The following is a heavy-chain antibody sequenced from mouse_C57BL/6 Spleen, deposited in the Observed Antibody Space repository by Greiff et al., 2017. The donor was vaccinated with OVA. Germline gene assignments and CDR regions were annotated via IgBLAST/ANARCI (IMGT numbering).Heavy chain of an antibody. CDR3: ARWLLQMDY. J-gene: IGHJ4*01. CDR2: INPNNGGT. V-gene: IGHV1-26*01. D-gene: IGHD2-3*01. Sequence: EVKLQQSGPELVKPGASVKISCKASGYTFTDYYMNWVKQSHGKSLEWIGDINPNNGGTSYNQKFKGKATLTVDKSSSTAYMELRSLTSEDSAVYYCARWLLQMDYWGQGTSVTVSS. CDR1: GYTFTDYY.